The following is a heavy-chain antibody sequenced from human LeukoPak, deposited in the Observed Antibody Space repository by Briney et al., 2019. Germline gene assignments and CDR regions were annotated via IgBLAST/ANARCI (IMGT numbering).Heavy chain of an antibody. CDR1: GFTFSSYA. J-gene: IGHJ4*02. V-gene: IGHV3-23*01. Sequence: GGSLRLSCAASGFTFSSYAMSWVRQAPGKGLEWVSAISGSGGSTYYADSVRGRFTISRDNSRNTLYLQMNCLRAEDTAVYYCAKDDRWLQFCCWGQGTLVTVSA. D-gene: IGHD5-24*01. CDR3: AKDDRWLQFCC. CDR2: ISGSGGST.